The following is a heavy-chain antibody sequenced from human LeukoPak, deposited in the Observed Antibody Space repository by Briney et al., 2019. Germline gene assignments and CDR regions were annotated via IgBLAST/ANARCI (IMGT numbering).Heavy chain of an antibody. D-gene: IGHD7-27*01. CDR3: ASLTGTYFDY. CDR1: GNSFTNYW. Sequence: PGESLKISCKGSGNSFTNYWIGWVRQMPGKGLEWMGIIYPGDSETRSSPSFQGQVTISADKSISTAYLQWSSLKASDTAMYYCASLTGTYFDYWGQGTLVTVSS. J-gene: IGHJ4*02. V-gene: IGHV5-51*01. CDR2: IYPGDSET.